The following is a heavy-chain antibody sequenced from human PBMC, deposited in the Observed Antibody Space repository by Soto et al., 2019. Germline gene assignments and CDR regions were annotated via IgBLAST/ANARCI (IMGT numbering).Heavy chain of an antibody. CDR2: ISSSSSCI. CDR1: GFTFSTYS. V-gene: IGHV3-21*04. Sequence: LSCVGSGFTFSTYSINWVRQAPGKGLEWVSAISSSSSCIYYADSVKGRFTISRDNSKNTLYLQMNSLRAEDPAVYYCAKKGGLTGFLDYWGQGTLVTVSS. J-gene: IGHJ4*02. CDR3: AKKGGLTGFLDY. D-gene: IGHD1-20*01.